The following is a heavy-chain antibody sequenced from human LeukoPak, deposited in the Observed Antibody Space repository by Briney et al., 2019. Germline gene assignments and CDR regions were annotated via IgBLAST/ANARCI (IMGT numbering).Heavy chain of an antibody. Sequence: GGSLRLSCAASRFSISTYWMSWVRQAPGKGLEWVANIKEDGSEKYYVDSVKGRFTISRDNAKNSLYLQMNSLRAEDSAVYYWVRDPALGVSWGQGTLVIVSS. CDR2: IKEDGSEK. V-gene: IGHV3-7*01. CDR3: VRDPALGVS. D-gene: IGHD7-27*01. CDR1: RFSISTYW. J-gene: IGHJ5*02.